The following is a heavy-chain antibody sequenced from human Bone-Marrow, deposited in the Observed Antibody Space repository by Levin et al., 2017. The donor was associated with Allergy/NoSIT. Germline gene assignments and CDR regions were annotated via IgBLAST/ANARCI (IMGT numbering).Heavy chain of an antibody. CDR1: GFIFSDYG. Sequence: GGSLRLSCAASGFIFSDYGMHWVRQAPGKGLEWVAVISFNGLNRFYADSVEGRFTISRDNSKSSVYLEMNSLRVDDTAVYYCAKAVSSRAARVFFDYWGQGALVTVSS. CDR3: AKAVSSRAARVFFDY. D-gene: IGHD6-25*01. CDR2: ISFNGLNR. J-gene: IGHJ4*02. V-gene: IGHV3-30*18.